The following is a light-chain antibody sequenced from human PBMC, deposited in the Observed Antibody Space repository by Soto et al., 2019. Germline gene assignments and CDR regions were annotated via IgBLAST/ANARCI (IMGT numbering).Light chain of an antibody. CDR3: AAWDDSLNGWV. J-gene: IGLJ3*02. CDR1: SSNIGSNT. Sequence: QSVLTQPPSASGTPGQRVTICCSGSSSNIGSNTVNCYQQLPGTAPKLLIYSNNQRPSGVPDRFSGSKSGTSASLAISGLQSEDEADYYCAAWDDSLNGWVFGGGTKLTVL. V-gene: IGLV1-44*01. CDR2: SNN.